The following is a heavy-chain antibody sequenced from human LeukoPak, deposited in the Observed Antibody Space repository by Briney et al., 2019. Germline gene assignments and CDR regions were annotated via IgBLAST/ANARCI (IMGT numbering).Heavy chain of an antibody. Sequence: SGTLSLTCAVYGGSFSGYYWSWIRQPSGKGLEWIGEINHSGSTNYNPSLKSRVTISVDTSKNQFSLKLSSVTAADTAVYYCARGLYYDSSGSPSFDYWGQGTLVTVSS. CDR3: ARGLYYDSSGSPSFDY. J-gene: IGHJ4*02. CDR1: GGSFSGYY. V-gene: IGHV4-34*01. CDR2: INHSGST. D-gene: IGHD3-22*01.